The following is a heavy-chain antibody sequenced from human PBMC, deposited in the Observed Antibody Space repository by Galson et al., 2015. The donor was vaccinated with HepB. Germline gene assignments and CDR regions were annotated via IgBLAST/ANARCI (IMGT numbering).Heavy chain of an antibody. J-gene: IGHJ3*02. V-gene: IGHV3-33*01. CDR3: VREHYADDDAFDI. Sequence: SMSPCCAASGFIFSDYGRHGVRQAPGTRVARVATISYDGSNSYYGDTVKGRFTSSRDNSKDTLYLQMNSLRAEDTAVYYCVREHYADDDAFDIWGQGTMVTVSA. CDR2: ISYDGSNS. CDR1: GFIFSDYG. D-gene: IGHD3-16*01.